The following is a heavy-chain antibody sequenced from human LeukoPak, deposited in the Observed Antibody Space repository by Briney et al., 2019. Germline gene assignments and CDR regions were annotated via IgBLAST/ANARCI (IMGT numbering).Heavy chain of an antibody. CDR1: GGSVNDRSYY. D-gene: IGHD6-13*01. CDR2: FSYTGIT. CDR3: ARGVYIAAAQYAY. Sequence: SEALSLTCTVAGGSVNDRSYYWGWVRQPPGKGLECIGTFSYTGITYYNPSLRSRATISADSSKNQVSLKLTSVTAADTAVYYCARGVYIAAAQYAYWGQGTLVTVSS. J-gene: IGHJ4*02. V-gene: IGHV4-39*01.